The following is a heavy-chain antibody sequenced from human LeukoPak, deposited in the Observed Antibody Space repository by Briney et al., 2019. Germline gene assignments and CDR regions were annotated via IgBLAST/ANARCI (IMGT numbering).Heavy chain of an antibody. V-gene: IGHV1-2*06. D-gene: IGHD5-24*01. J-gene: IGHJ5*02. Sequence: ASVKVSCKASGYTFTGYYMHWVRQAPRQGLEWMGRINPNSGGTNYVQKFQGRVTMTRDTSISTAYMELSRLRSDDTAVYYCARDRNSNYNNWFDPWGQGTLVTVSS. CDR1: GYTFTGYY. CDR3: ARDRNSNYNNWFDP. CDR2: INPNSGGT.